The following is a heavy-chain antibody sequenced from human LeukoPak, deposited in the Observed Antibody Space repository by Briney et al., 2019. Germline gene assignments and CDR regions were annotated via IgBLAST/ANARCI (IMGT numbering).Heavy chain of an antibody. V-gene: IGHV4-59*01. CDR3: ARSVVRGVMNY. CDR2: IYYSGST. CDR1: GFSISSYY. Sequence: AETLSLTCTVSGFSISSYYWSWIRQPPGKGLEWIGYIYYSGSTNYNPSLKSRVTISVDTSKNQFSLKLSSVTAADTAVYYCARSVVRGVMNYWGQGTLVTVSS. J-gene: IGHJ4*02. D-gene: IGHD3-10*01.